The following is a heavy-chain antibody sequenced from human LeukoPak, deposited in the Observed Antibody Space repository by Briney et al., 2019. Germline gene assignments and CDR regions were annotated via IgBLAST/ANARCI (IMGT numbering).Heavy chain of an antibody. Sequence: SETLSLTCTVSGGSISSYYWSWIRQPPGKGLEWIGYIYYSGSTNYNPSLKSRVTISVDTSKNQFSLKLSSVTAADTAIYFCASEYSSSSGDDYWGQGLLVTVSS. D-gene: IGHD6-6*01. V-gene: IGHV4-59*08. J-gene: IGHJ4*02. CDR1: GGSISSYY. CDR2: IYYSGST. CDR3: ASEYSSSSGDDY.